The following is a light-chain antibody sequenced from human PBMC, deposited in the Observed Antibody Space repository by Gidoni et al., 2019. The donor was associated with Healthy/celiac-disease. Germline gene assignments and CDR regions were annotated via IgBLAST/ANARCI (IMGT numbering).Light chain of an antibody. J-gene: IGKJ4*01. CDR2: DAS. Sequence: DIQMTQSPSSLSASVGDRVTITCQASQDISNYLNWYQQKPGKAPKLLIYDASNLEKGVPSRFSGSGSGTDFTFTISSLQPEDIATYYCQQSELTFGGGTKVEIK. CDR1: QDISNY. V-gene: IGKV1-33*01. CDR3: QQSELT.